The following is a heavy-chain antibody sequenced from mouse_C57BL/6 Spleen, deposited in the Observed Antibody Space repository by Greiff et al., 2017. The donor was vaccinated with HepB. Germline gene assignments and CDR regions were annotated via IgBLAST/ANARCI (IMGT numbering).Heavy chain of an antibody. V-gene: IGHV5-4*01. J-gene: IGHJ2*01. CDR3: ASDDYGGY. CDR2: ISDGGSYT. D-gene: IGHD2-4*01. CDR1: GFTFSSYA. Sequence: EVQGVESGGGLVKPGGSLKLSCAASGFTFSSYAMSWVRQTPEKSLEWVATISDGGSYTYYPDNVKGRFTISRDNAKNNLYLQMSHLKSEDTAMYYCASDDYGGYWGQGTTLTVSS.